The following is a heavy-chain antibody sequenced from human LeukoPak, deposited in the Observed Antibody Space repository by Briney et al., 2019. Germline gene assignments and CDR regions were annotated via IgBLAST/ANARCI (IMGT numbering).Heavy chain of an antibody. V-gene: IGHV4-39*01. CDR1: GGSISSSSYY. CDR3: ARLNRDVLLWFGAWGFDP. CDR2: IYYSGST. Sequence: PSETLSLTCTVSGGSISSSSYYWGWIRQPPGKGLEWIGSIYYSGSTYYNPSLKSRVTISVDTSKNQFSLKLSSVTAADTAVYYCARLNRDVLLWFGAWGFDPWGQGTLVTVSP. D-gene: IGHD3-10*01. J-gene: IGHJ5*02.